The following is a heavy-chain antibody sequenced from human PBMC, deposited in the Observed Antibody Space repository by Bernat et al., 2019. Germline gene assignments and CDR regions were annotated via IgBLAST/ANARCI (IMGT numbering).Heavy chain of an antibody. J-gene: IGHJ4*02. CDR1: GFTFSSYA. D-gene: IGHD3-3*01. CDR3: ARENINYDFWSGYSTYYFDY. CDR2: ISYDGSNK. V-gene: IGHV3-30-3*01. Sequence: QVQLMESGGGVVQPGRSLRLSCAASGFTFSSYAMHWVRQAPGKGLEWVAVISYDGSNKYYADSVKGRFTISRENSKNTLYLQMNSLRAEDTAVYYCARENINYDFWSGYSTYYFDYWGQGTLVTVSS.